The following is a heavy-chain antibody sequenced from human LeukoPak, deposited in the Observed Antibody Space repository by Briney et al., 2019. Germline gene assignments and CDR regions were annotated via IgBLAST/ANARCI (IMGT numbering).Heavy chain of an antibody. D-gene: IGHD6-19*01. CDR3: ARRYSSGWYEWFDP. J-gene: IGHJ5*02. Sequence: PSETLSLTCTVSGGSISSYYWSWIRQPPGKGLEWIGYIYYSGSTNYNPSLKSRVTISVDTSKNQFSLKLSSVTAADTAVYYCARRYSSGWYEWFDPWGQEPWSPSPQ. V-gene: IGHV4-59*08. CDR2: IYYSGST. CDR1: GGSISSYY.